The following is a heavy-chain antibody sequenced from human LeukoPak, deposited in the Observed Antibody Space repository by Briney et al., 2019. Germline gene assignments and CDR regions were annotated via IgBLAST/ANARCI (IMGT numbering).Heavy chain of an antibody. CDR2: ISSAGT. CDR1: GFIFSNYA. CDR3: ARDPNGNYVLAFDF. Sequence: GGSLRLSCVGSGFIFSNYALIWVRQAPGKGLEWVSAISSAGTFYADSVRGRFIMSRDNSKNTLYLQMNSLRDEDTAIYYCARDPNGNYVLAFDFWPQGTMVTVSS. D-gene: IGHD4-17*01. V-gene: IGHV3-23*01. J-gene: IGHJ3*01.